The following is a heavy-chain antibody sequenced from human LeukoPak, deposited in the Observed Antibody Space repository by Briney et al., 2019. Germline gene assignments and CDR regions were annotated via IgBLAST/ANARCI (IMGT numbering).Heavy chain of an antibody. CDR3: ARETADPEIIIPYYYHYMDV. CDR2: IHSGGNT. CDR1: GFTVSSDY. V-gene: IGHV3-53*01. J-gene: IGHJ6*03. D-gene: IGHD3-3*01. Sequence: PGGSLRLSCAASGFTVSSDYMSWVRQAPGRGLEWVAVIHSGGNTNYGASVRGRFTVSIENSKNMLYLQMNSLRAEDTAVYYCARETADPEIIIPYYYHYMDVWGKGTTVTVSS.